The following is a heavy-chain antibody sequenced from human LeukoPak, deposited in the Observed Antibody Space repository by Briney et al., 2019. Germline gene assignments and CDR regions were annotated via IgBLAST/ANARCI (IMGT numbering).Heavy chain of an antibody. CDR2: IYHSGST. D-gene: IGHD2-15*01. CDR1: GGSISSGGYS. V-gene: IGHV4-30-2*01. Sequence: TLSLTCAVSGGSISSGGYSWSWIRQPPGKGLEWIGYIYHSGSTYYNPSLKSRVTISVDRSKNQFSLKLSSVTAADTAVYYCAAYCSGGSCYSPWSDPWGQGTLVTVSS. J-gene: IGHJ5*02. CDR3: AAYCSGGSCYSPWSDP.